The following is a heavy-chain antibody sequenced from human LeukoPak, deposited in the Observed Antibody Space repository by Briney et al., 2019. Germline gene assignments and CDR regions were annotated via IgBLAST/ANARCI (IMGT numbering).Heavy chain of an antibody. D-gene: IGHD2-21*02. CDR1: GDSVSSNSAA. CDR2: TYYRSKWYN. CDR3: AREDIVVVTATRNFDY. J-gene: IGHJ4*02. Sequence: SQTLSLTCAISGDSVSSNSAAWNWIRQSPSRGLEWLGRTYYRSKWYNDYAVSVKSRITINPDTSKNQFSLQLNSVTPEDTAVYYCAREDIVVVTATRNFDYWGQGTLVTVSS. V-gene: IGHV6-1*01.